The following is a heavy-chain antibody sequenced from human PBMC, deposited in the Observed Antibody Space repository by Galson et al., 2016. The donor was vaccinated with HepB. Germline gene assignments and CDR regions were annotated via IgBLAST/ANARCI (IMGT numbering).Heavy chain of an antibody. CDR3: TRDGEGSGWYFDY. CDR2: VIPIFDNS. Sequence: SVKVSCKASGGTFSTRTISWVRQAPGQGLEWMGGVIPIFDNSNYAQKFQGRVTISADESTSTAYTELSSLTSDDTALYYCTRDGEGSGWYFDYWGQGTLVTVSS. CDR1: GGTFSTRT. D-gene: IGHD6-19*01. J-gene: IGHJ4*02. V-gene: IGHV1-69*13.